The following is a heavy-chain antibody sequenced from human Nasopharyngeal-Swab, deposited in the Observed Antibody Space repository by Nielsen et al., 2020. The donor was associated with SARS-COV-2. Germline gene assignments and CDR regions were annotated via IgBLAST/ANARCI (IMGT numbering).Heavy chain of an antibody. D-gene: IGHD3-10*01. CDR2: IKHDGSQK. J-gene: IGHJ6*02. CDR1: GFTFSSYW. Sequence: GESLKISCAASGFTFSSYWMTWVRQAPGKGLEWVANIKHDGSQKYYVDSVEGRFSISRDNGKNSLDLQMNSLGVDDTAVYYCARDQIGTTMIREVLKRYYYGMDVWGQGTTVTVSS. V-gene: IGHV3-7*03. CDR3: ARDQIGTTMIREVLKRYYYGMDV.